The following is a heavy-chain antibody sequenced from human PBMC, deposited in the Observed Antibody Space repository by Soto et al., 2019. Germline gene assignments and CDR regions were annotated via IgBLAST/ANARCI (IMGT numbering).Heavy chain of an antibody. J-gene: IGHJ4*02. CDR3: ARVDHRGYFAILTDY. CDR1: GDSLSSVGRY. V-gene: IGHV4-31*03. Sequence: SETLSLTCTVSGDSLSSVGRYWSWIRQHPGKGLEWIGHIYDSVNTYYSPSLRSRVTISADMSKNQFSLNPRTVTAADTAVYYCARVDHRGYFAILTDYWGQGTMVTVYS. D-gene: IGHD3-9*01. CDR2: IYDSVNT.